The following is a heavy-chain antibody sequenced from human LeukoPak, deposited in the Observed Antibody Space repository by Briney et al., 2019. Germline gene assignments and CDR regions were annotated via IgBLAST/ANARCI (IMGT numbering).Heavy chain of an antibody. D-gene: IGHD3-22*01. J-gene: IGHJ4*02. CDR2: INPNSGGT. V-gene: IGHV1-2*02. CDR3: ASLNYYDSSGYLIVV. Sequence: ASVKVSCEASGYTFTGYYMHWVRQAPGQGLEWMGWINPNSGGTNYAQKFQGRVTMTRDTSISTAYMELSRLRSDDTAVYYCASLNYYDSSGYLIVVWGQGTLVTVSS. CDR1: GYTFTGYY.